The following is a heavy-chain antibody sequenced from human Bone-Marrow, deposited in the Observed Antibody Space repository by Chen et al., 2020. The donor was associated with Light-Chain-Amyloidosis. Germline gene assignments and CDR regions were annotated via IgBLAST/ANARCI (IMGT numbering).Heavy chain of an antibody. V-gene: IGHV4-30-2*01. CDR2: AYQSGST. J-gene: IGHJ3*01. CDR1: GGSITSGSFS. CDR3: ARGNWNDLAFDV. D-gene: IGHD1-1*01. Sequence: QLHLQESGSGLVTSSQTLSLTCAVSGGSITSGSFSWNWIRQPLGKGLEWIGYAYQSGSTYYNPPLNSRVTISVGLSEKHFALTLRSLTAADSAVYYCARGNWNDLAFDVWGQGTLVTVAS.